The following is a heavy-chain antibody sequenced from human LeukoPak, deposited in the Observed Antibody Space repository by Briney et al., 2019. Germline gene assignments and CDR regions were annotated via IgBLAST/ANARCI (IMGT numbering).Heavy chain of an antibody. CDR3: ALSITIRRGVIPYLDY. J-gene: IGHJ4*02. D-gene: IGHD3-10*01. CDR1: GFTLSDSW. CDR2: INQNGGEK. V-gene: IGHV3-7*02. Sequence: GGSLRLSCAASGFTLSDSWMTWVRQAPGKGLEWVANINQNGGEKEYVDSVKGRFTISRDNAKNSLFLQMNRLRAEDTAVYYCALSITIRRGVIPYLDYWGQGTLVTVSS.